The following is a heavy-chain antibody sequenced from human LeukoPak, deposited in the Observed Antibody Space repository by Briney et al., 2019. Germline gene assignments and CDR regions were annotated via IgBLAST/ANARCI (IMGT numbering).Heavy chain of an antibody. Sequence: NSSETLSLTCAVYGGSFSGYYWSWIRQPPGKGLEWIGEINHSGSTNYNPSLKSRVTISVDTSKNQFSLKLSSVTAADTAVYYCARELMYYDFWSGYYHPYYFDYWGQGTLVTVSS. CDR3: ARELMYYDFWSGYYHPYYFDY. CDR1: GGSFSGYY. D-gene: IGHD3-3*01. CDR2: INHSGST. J-gene: IGHJ4*02. V-gene: IGHV4-34*01.